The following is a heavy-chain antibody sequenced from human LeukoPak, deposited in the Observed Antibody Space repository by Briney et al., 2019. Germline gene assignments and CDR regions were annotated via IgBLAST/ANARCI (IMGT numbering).Heavy chain of an antibody. CDR3: ARCRRRARWLQLDHWQSDAFDI. J-gene: IGHJ3*02. CDR1: GYTFTAYF. D-gene: IGHD5-24*01. CDR2: INPNSGGT. Sequence: ASVKVSCKASGYTFTAYFMHWVRQAPGQGLEWMGWINPNSGGTNYAQKFQGWVTMTRDTSISTAYMELSRLRSDDTAVYYCARCRRRARWLQLDHWQSDAFDIWGQGTMVTVSS. V-gene: IGHV1-2*04.